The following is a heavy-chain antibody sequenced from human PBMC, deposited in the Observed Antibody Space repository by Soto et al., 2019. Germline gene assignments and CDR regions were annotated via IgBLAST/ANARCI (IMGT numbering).Heavy chain of an antibody. V-gene: IGHV1-18*01. D-gene: IGHD2-15*01. Sequence: GASVKVSCKASGYTFNDYAITWVRQAPGQGLEWVGWISASIGHTNYAQSFEGRVSVTTDRSTTTAYMELRSLRYDDTAVYYCARTSYCSCGTFTNCVYPWG. CDR1: GYTFNDYA. CDR3: ARTSYCSCGTFTNCVYP. CDR2: ISASIGHT. J-gene: IGHJ5*02.